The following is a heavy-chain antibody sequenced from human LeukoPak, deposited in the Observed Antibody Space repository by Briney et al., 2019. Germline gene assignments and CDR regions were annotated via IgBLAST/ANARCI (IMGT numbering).Heavy chain of an antibody. Sequence: SVKVSCKASGGTFSSYAISWVRQAPGQGLEWMGGIIPIFGTANYAQKFQGRVTITADESTSTAYMELRSLRSDDTAVYYCARATGYPPHPDYWGQGTLVTVSS. CDR2: IIPIFGTA. V-gene: IGHV1-69*13. CDR1: GGTFSSYA. J-gene: IGHJ4*02. D-gene: IGHD3-9*01. CDR3: ARATGYPPHPDY.